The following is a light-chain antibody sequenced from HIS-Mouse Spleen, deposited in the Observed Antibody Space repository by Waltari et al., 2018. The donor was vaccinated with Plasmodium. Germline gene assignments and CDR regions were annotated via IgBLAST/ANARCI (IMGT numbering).Light chain of an antibody. J-gene: IGLJ3*02. CDR2: EDS. V-gene: IGLV3-10*01. CDR3: YSTDSSGNHRV. CDR1: ALPKKY. Sequence: SYELTPPPSVSVSPGQTARITCSGDALPKKYVSWYQQKSGQAPELVIYEDSKRPSGIPERFSGSSSGTMATLTISGAQVEDEADYYCYSTDSSGNHRVFGGGTKLTVL.